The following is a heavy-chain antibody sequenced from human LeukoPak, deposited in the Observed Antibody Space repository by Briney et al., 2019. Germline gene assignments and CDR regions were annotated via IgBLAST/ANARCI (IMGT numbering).Heavy chain of an antibody. CDR3: ARNFGPYSSTWYSEDY. J-gene: IGHJ4*02. Sequence: GRSLRLSCAASGFTFSTYTMHWVRQAPGKGLEWVTVISYDGSNKYYADSVKGRFTISRDNSKNTLYLQMNSLRAEDTAVYYCARNFGPYSSTWYSEDYWGQGTLVTVSP. D-gene: IGHD6-13*01. CDR2: ISYDGSNK. CDR1: GFTFSTYT. V-gene: IGHV3-30*04.